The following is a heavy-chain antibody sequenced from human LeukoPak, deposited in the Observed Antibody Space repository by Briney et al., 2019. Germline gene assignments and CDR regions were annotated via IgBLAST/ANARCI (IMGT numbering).Heavy chain of an antibody. D-gene: IGHD4/OR15-4a*01. Sequence: PSETLSLTCTVSGGSIRGYYWSWIRQPPGKGLEWIGNMYYSGISNYKPSLQSRVTISVDTSKNQISLRLSSVTAADTAVYYCARDAGGLSPRDYFDFWGQGTLVPVSS. CDR3: ARDAGGLSPRDYFDF. J-gene: IGHJ4*02. V-gene: IGHV4-59*01. CDR2: MYYSGIS. CDR1: GGSIRGYY.